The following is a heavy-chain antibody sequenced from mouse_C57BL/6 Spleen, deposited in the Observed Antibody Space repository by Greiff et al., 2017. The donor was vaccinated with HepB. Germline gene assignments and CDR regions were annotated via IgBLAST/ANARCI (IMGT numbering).Heavy chain of an antibody. J-gene: IGHJ3*01. Sequence: VKLVESGAELVRPGASVTLSCKASGYTFTDYEMHWVKQTPVHGLEWIGAIDPETGDTAYNQKFKDKATLTADKSSSTAYMQLRSLTSEDSAVYYCARGYGDGWGFAYWGQGTLVTVSA. V-gene: IGHV1-15*01. D-gene: IGHD2-13*01. CDR3: ARGYGDGWGFAY. CDR1: GYTFTDYE. CDR2: IDPETGDT.